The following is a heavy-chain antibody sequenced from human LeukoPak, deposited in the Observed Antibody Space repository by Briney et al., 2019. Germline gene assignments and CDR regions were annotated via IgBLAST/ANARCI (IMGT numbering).Heavy chain of an antibody. Sequence: GGSLRLSCAASGFTFSKYWMLWVRQAPGKGLESVSRINTDGTVTTYADSVKGRFTVSRDNADNTMFLQMNSVRDEDTAVYYCATTQWLAPPPDTWGQGTPVTVSS. CDR3: ATTQWLAPPPDT. CDR1: GFTFSKYW. V-gene: IGHV3-74*01. J-gene: IGHJ5*02. CDR2: INTDGTVT. D-gene: IGHD6-19*01.